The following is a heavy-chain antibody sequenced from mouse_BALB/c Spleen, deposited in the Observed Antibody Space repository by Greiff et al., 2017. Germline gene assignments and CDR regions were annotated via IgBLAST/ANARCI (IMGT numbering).Heavy chain of an antibody. Sequence: DVHLVESGGGLVQPGGSRKLSCAASGFTFSSFGMHWVRQAPEKGLEWVAYISSGSSTIYYADTVKGRFTISRDNPKNTLFLQMTSLRSEDTAMYYCARSGGNLYYYAMDYWGQGTSVTVSS. CDR3: ARSGGNLYYYAMDY. V-gene: IGHV5-17*02. D-gene: IGHD2-1*01. CDR2: ISSGSSTI. CDR1: GFTFSSFG. J-gene: IGHJ4*01.